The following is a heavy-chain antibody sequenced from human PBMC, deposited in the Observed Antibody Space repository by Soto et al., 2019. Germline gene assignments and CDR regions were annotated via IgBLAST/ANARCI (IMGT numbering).Heavy chain of an antibody. Sequence: EVQLVESGGGLVKPGGSLRLPCAASGFTFSNVWMTWVRQPPGKGLEWVGLIKSKVHEVTTDYAATVEDRFTISRDDSKNTLFLQINGLKTEDTAIYYCTTVKNIATGLDYWGQGTRVTVSS. CDR1: GFTFSNVW. J-gene: IGHJ4*02. CDR2: IKSKVHEVTT. CDR3: TTVKNIATGLDY. D-gene: IGHD1-1*01. V-gene: IGHV3-15*01.